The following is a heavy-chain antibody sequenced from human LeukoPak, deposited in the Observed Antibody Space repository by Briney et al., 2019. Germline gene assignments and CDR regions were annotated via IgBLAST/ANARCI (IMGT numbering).Heavy chain of an antibody. D-gene: IGHD3-3*01. V-gene: IGHV3-23*01. CDR3: ARLGGTGSSYYDFWSGYYTNYYYYYMDV. CDR2: ISGSGGST. J-gene: IGHJ6*03. Sequence: PGGSLRLSCAASGFTFSSYAMSWVRQAPGKGLEWVSAISGSGGSTYYADSVKGRFTISRDNSKNTLYLQMNSLRAEDTAVYYCARLGGTGSSYYDFWSGYYTNYYYYYMDVWGKGTTVTVSS. CDR1: GFTFSSYA.